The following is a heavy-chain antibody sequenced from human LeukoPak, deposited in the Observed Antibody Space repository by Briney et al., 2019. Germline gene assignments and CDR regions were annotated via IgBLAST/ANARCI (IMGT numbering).Heavy chain of an antibody. CDR2: MNPNSGNT. V-gene: IGHV1-8*01. J-gene: IGHJ3*02. CDR1: GYTFTSYD. Sequence: ASVKVSCKASGYTFTSYDINWVRQATGQGLEWMGWMNPNSGNTGYAQKFQGRVTITRNTSISTAYMELSSLRSEDTAVYYCARAGRSSDAFDIWGQGTMVTVSS. D-gene: IGHD3-10*01. CDR3: ARAGRSSDAFDI.